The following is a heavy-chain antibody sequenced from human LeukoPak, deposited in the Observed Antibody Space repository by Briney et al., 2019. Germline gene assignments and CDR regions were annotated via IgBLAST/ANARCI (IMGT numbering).Heavy chain of an antibody. Sequence: GSLRLSCAASGFTFSSYAMHWVRQAPGKGLEWVAVISYDGSNKYYADSVKGRFTISRDNSKNTLYLQMNNLRAEDTAVYYCASMYVLGYSYGYYLDYWGQGTLVTVSS. D-gene: IGHD5-18*01. V-gene: IGHV3-30*04. J-gene: IGHJ4*02. CDR2: ISYDGSNK. CDR1: GFTFSSYA. CDR3: ASMYVLGYSYGYYLDY.